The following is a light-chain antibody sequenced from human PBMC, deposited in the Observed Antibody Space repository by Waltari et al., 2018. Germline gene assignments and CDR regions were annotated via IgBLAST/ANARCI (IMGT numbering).Light chain of an antibody. Sequence: ILLTQSPSSLSASVGDRVTITCRASQGISSYLAWYQQKPGKAPNLLIYAASTLQSGVPSRLSGSGSGTDFTLTISSLQPEDFATYYCQQLNSYPVTFGGGTKVETK. CDR3: QQLNSYPVT. J-gene: IGKJ4*01. CDR1: QGISSY. V-gene: IGKV1-9*01. CDR2: AAS.